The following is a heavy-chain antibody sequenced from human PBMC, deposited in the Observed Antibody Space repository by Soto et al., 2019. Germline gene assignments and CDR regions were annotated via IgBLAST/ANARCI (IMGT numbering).Heavy chain of an antibody. Sequence: SVKVSCKASGGTFSSYAISWVRQAPGQGLEWMGGIIPIFGTANYAQKFQGRVTITADESTSTAYMELSSLRSEDTAVYYCARESSYYDILTGYYRGSYYGMDVWG. CDR1: GGTFSSYA. J-gene: IGHJ6*02. CDR3: ARESSYYDILTGYYRGSYYGMDV. CDR2: IIPIFGTA. V-gene: IGHV1-69*13. D-gene: IGHD3-9*01.